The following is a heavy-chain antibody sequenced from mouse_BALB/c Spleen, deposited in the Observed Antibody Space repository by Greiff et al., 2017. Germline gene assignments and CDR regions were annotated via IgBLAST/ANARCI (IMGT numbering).Heavy chain of an antibody. CDR1: GFTFSSYA. CDR2: ISSGGSYT. J-gene: IGHJ4*01. V-gene: IGHV5-9-3*01. Sequence: EVQVVESGGGLVKPGGSLKLSCAASGFTFSSYAMSWVRQTPEKRLEWVATISSGGSYTYYPDSVKGRFTISRDNAKNTLYLQMSSLRSEDTAMYYCARGAMDYWGQGTSVTVSS. CDR3: ARGAMDY.